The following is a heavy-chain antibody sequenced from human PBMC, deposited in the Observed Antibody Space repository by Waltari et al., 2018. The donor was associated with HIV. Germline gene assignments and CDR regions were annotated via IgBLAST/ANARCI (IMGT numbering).Heavy chain of an antibody. Sequence: PLMQCGPETRQPGPSVQITCTAAGNAVTSYDIPWVGGAPGVGFEWMGWIWAYDGNRDIDRKFKERVTLTTDTSTTTAFLEVRSLTGDDTAIYYCVRGGGSWTQETHYYKAFDVWGHGTTVIVSS. D-gene: IGHD3-10*01. CDR3: VRGGGSWTQETHYYKAFDV. J-gene: IGHJ6*02. V-gene: IGHV1-18*01. CDR1: GNAVTSYD. CDR2: IWAYDGNR.